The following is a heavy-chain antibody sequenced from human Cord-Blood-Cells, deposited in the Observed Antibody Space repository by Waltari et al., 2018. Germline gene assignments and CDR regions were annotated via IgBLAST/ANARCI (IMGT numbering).Heavy chain of an antibody. CDR1: GYTFPSYD. CDR3: ARGGPNYYGSGSDAFDI. V-gene: IGHV1-8*01. D-gene: IGHD3-10*01. Sequence: QVQLVQSGAEVKKPGASVKVSCKASGYTFPSYDINWVRTATGQGLEWMGWMNPNSGNTGYAQKFQGRVTMTRNTSISTAYMELSSLRSEDTAVYYCARGGPNYYGSGSDAFDIWGQGTMVTVSS. CDR2: MNPNSGNT. J-gene: IGHJ3*02.